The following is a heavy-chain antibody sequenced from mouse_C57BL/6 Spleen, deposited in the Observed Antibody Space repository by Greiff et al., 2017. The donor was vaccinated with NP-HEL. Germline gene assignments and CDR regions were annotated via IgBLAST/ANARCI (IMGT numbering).Heavy chain of an antibody. CDR1: GYTFTDYY. CDR2: INPNNGGT. Sequence: EVQLQQSGPELVKPGASVKISCKASGYTFTDYYMNWVKQSHGKSLEWIGDINPNNGGTSYNQKFKGKATLTVDKSSSTAYMELRSLTSEDSAVYYCAREDITSNFWFAYWGQGTLVTVSA. V-gene: IGHV1-26*01. CDR3: AREDITSNFWFAY. D-gene: IGHD2-4*01. J-gene: IGHJ3*01.